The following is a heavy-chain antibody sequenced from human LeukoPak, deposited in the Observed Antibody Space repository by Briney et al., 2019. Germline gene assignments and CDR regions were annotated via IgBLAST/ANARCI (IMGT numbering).Heavy chain of an antibody. J-gene: IGHJ5*02. CDR2: IYYSGST. CDR3: ARRPGGNTYGYWFDP. Sequence: PSETLSLTCSVSGGSISSSSYYWGWIRQPPGKGLEWIGNIYYSGSTYYNPSLKSRVTISVDTSKNQFSLKLSSVTAADTAVYYCARRPGGNTYGYWFDPWGHGTLVTVSS. V-gene: IGHV4-39*01. D-gene: IGHD5-18*01. CDR1: GGSISSSSYY.